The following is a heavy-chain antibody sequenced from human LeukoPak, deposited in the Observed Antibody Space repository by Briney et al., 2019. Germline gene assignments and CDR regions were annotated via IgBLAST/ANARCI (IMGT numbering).Heavy chain of an antibody. CDR2: ISYDGSNK. Sequence: GSLRLSCAASGFTFSSYAMHWVRQAPGKGLEWVAVISYDGSNKYYADSVKGRFTISRDNSKNTLYLHMNSLRAEDTAVYYCARGVYGSGSSFDYWGQGTLVTVSS. CDR1: GFTFSSYA. V-gene: IGHV3-30*14. CDR3: ARGVYGSGSSFDY. J-gene: IGHJ4*02. D-gene: IGHD3-10*01.